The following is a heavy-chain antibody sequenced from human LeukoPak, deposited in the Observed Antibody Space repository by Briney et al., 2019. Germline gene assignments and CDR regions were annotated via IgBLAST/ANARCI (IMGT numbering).Heavy chain of an antibody. CDR3: AREDDSSGYYVFDY. V-gene: IGHV3-53*01. Sequence: GGPLRLSCAASGFTVSSNYMSWVRQAPGKGLEWVSVIYSGGSTYYADSVKGRFTISRDNSKNTLYLQMNSLRAEDTAVYYCAREDDSSGYYVFDYWGQGTLVTVSS. CDR1: GFTVSSNY. D-gene: IGHD3-22*01. J-gene: IGHJ4*02. CDR2: IYSGGST.